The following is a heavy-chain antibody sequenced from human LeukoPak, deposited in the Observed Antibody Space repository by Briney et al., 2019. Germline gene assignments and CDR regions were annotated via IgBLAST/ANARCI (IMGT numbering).Heavy chain of an antibody. J-gene: IGHJ4*02. D-gene: IGHD2-2*02. CDR1: GGSISSYY. CDR2: IYYSGST. Sequence: SETLSLTCTVSGGSISSYYWSWIRQPPGKGLEWIGYIYYSGSTNYNPSLKSRVTISVDTSKNQFSLKLSSVTAADTAVYYCARLGDIVVVPAAIPDYWGQGTLVTVSS. CDR3: ARLGDIVVVPAAIPDY. V-gene: IGHV4-59*08.